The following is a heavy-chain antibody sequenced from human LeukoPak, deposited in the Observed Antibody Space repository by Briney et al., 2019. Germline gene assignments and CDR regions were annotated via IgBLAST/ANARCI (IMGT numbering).Heavy chain of an antibody. D-gene: IGHD1-1*01. CDR2: IYYSGSA. J-gene: IGHJ5*02. Sequence: SETLSLTCTVSGGSISSHYWSWIRQPPGKGLEWIGYIYYSGSANYNPSPKSRVTISVDTSKNQFSLKLSSVTAAVTAVYYCARGYNWNDVWFDPWGQGTLVTVSS. CDR3: ARGYNWNDVWFDP. CDR1: GGSISSHY. V-gene: IGHV4-59*11.